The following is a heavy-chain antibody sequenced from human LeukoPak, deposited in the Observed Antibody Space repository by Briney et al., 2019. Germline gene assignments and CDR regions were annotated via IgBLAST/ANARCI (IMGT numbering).Heavy chain of an antibody. CDR2: IYYSGST. CDR3: ARGEGSPFGDY. CDR1: GGSISSSSYY. V-gene: IGHV4-39*07. Sequence: PSETLSLTCTVSGGSISSSSYYWGWIRQPPGKGLEWIGSIYYSGSTYYNPSLKSRVTISVDTSKNQFSLKLSSVTAADTAVYYCARGEGSPFGDYWGQGTLVTVSS. J-gene: IGHJ4*02. D-gene: IGHD1-26*01.